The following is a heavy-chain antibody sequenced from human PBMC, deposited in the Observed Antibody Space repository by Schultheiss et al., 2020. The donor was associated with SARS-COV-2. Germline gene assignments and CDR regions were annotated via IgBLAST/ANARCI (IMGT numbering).Heavy chain of an antibody. V-gene: IGHV4-39*01. CDR1: GGSISSGGYY. CDR3: ARHRVPMIVDY. CDR2: IYYSGST. J-gene: IGHJ4*02. D-gene: IGHD3-22*01. Sequence: GSLRLSCTVSGGSISSGGYYWSWIRQHPGKGLEWIGSIYYSGSTYYNPSLKSRVTISVDTSKNQFSLKLSSVTAADTAVYYCARHRVPMIVDYWGQGTLVTVSS.